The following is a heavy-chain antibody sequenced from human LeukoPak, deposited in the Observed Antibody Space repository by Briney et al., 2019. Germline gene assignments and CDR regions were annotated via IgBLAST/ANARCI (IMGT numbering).Heavy chain of an antibody. CDR1: GYTFTSYY. V-gene: IGHV1-46*01. CDR2: INPSGGST. J-gene: IGHJ6*03. CDR3: VRESAYYYMDV. Sequence: ASVKVSCKASGYTFTSYYMHWVRQAPGQGLEWMGIINPSGGSTSYAQKFQGRVTMTRDMSTSTAYMELSSLRSEDTAVYYCVRESAYYYMDVWGKGTTVTVSS.